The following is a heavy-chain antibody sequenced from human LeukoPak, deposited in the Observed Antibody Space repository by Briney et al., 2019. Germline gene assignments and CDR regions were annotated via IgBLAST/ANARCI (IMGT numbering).Heavy chain of an antibody. Sequence: AASVKVSCKASGYTFTSYGISWVRQAPGQGLEWMGWISAYNGNTNYAQKFQGRVTMTRDMSTSTDYMELSSLRSEDTAVYYCARDNSVGDTAWWFDPWGQGTLVTVSS. V-gene: IGHV1-18*01. D-gene: IGHD1-26*01. CDR2: ISAYNGNT. CDR3: ARDNSVGDTAWWFDP. CDR1: GYTFTSYG. J-gene: IGHJ5*02.